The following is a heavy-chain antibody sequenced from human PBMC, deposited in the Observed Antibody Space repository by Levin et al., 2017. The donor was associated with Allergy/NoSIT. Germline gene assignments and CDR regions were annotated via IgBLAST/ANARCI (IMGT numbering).Heavy chain of an antibody. CDR3: ARGVFLSD. CDR1: GASISSGGSS. Sequence: LRLSCAVSGASISSGGSSWSWIRQPPGRALEWIGYIFQSGSTYYNPSLKSRVTISIDRSKNHFSLNLTSVTAADTAMYYCARGVFLSDWGQGTRVTVSS. J-gene: IGHJ4*02. CDR2: IFQSGST. V-gene: IGHV4-30-2*01. D-gene: IGHD2-8*01.